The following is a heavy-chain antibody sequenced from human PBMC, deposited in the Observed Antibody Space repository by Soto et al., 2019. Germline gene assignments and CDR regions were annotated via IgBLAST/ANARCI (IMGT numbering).Heavy chain of an antibody. CDR3: ARGHYGGHGLDV. J-gene: IGHJ6*02. Sequence: SETLSLTCTVSGGSISSYYWSWIRQPPGKGLEWIGYIYYSGSTNYNPSLKSRVTISVDTSKNQFSLTLSSVTAADTAVYYCARGHYGGHGLDVWGQGTTVTVSS. D-gene: IGHD4-17*01. CDR1: GGSISSYY. CDR2: IYYSGST. V-gene: IGHV4-59*08.